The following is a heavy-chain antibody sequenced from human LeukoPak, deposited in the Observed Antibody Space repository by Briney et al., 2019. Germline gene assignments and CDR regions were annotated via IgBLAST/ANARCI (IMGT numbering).Heavy chain of an antibody. CDR2: IYPGDSDT. CDR1: GYSFTSYW. CDR3: ASSYYYGSGSYFHHGMDV. V-gene: IGHV5-51*01. Sequence: GESLKISCKGSGYSFTSYWIGWVGQMPGKGLEWMGIIYPGDSDTRYTPSFQGQVTTSADKSISTAYLQWSSLKASDTATYYCASSYYYGSGSYFHHGMDVWGKGTTVTVSS. D-gene: IGHD3-10*01. J-gene: IGHJ6*04.